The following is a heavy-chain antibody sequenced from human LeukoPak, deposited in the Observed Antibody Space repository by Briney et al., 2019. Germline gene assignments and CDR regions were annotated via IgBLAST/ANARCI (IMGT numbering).Heavy chain of an antibody. CDR2: ISSKGGST. CDR3: AREDYGTGKFDY. CDR1: GFTFSRYT. Sequence: GGSLRLSCAASGFTFSRYTMHWARQAPGKGLDYVSGISSKGGSTYYASSVKGRFTISRDNSKNTLYLQMGSLRAEDMAVYYCAREDYGTGKFDYWGQGTLVIVSS. V-gene: IGHV3-64*01. J-gene: IGHJ4*02. D-gene: IGHD4-17*01.